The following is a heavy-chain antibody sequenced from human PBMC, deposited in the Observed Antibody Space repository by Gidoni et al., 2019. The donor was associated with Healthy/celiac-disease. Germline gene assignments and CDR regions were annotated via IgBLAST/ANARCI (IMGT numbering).Heavy chain of an antibody. CDR1: GFTFSSYS. J-gene: IGHJ3*02. CDR2: IISCVSTI. CDR3: ARDTLKGGPDAFDI. V-gene: IGHV3-21*01. D-gene: IGHD3-16*01. Sequence: EVQLVESGGGLVKPGGSLRLSCAASGFTFSSYSMNWVRQAPGKGLKWVSAIISCVSTIYYADSVKGRFTISGYNAKNPLYLQMNSLRAEDTAVYYFARDTLKGGPDAFDIWGQGTMVTVSS.